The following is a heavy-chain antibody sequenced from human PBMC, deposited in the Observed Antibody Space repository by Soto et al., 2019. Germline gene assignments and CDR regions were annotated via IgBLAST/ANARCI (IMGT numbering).Heavy chain of an antibody. CDR2: IIPIFGTT. J-gene: IGHJ5*02. CDR3: ARDGWHSIDQNWFDP. V-gene: IGHV1-69*01. D-gene: IGHD3-3*02. CDR1: GGTFSSYT. Sequence: QVQLVQSGAEVKKPGSSVKVSCKASGGTFSSYTMSWVRQAPGQGLEWMGGIIPIFGTTKYAQNFQGRVTITADESTSTAYMELSSLRSEDTAVYYCARDGWHSIDQNWFDPWGQATLVIVSS.